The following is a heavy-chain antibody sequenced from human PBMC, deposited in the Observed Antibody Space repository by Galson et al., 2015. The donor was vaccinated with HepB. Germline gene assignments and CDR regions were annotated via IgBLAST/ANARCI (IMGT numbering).Heavy chain of an antibody. J-gene: IGHJ4*02. Sequence: SLRLSCAASGFTFSTYAMNWVRQAPGKGLEWVSGITNSGGSTDYADSVKGRFTISRDNSKNTLYLQMNSLRAEDTAVYYCAKDTSGSHYTPLDHWGQGTLVTVSS. D-gene: IGHD3-10*01. V-gene: IGHV3-23*01. CDR3: AKDTSGSHYTPLDH. CDR2: ITNSGGST. CDR1: GFTFSTYA.